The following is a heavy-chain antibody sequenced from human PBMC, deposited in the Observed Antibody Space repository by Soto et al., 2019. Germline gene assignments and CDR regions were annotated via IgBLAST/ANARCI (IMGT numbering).Heavy chain of an antibody. CDR1: GFTFSSYS. Sequence: EVQLVESGGGLVQPGGSLRLSCAASGFTFSSYSMNWVRQAPGKGLEWVSYISSSSSTIYYADSVKGRFTISRDNAKNXLXLXXNSLRDEDTAVYYCARDWDGSGSYYPVRYYHGMDVWGQGTTVTVSS. D-gene: IGHD3-10*01. J-gene: IGHJ6*02. CDR2: ISSSSSTI. CDR3: ARDWDGSGSYYPVRYYHGMDV. V-gene: IGHV3-48*02.